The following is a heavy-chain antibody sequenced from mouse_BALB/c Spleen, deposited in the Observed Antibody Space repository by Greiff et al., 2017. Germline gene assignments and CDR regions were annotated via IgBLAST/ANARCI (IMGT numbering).Heavy chain of an antibody. Sequence: EVKLMESGGGLVKPGGSLKLSCAASGFAFSSYDMSWVRQTPEKRLEWVAYISSGGGSTYYPDTVKGRFTISRDNAKNTLYLQMSSLKSEDTAMYYCARLLYYAMDYGGQGTSVTVSS. V-gene: IGHV5-12-1*01. CDR1: GFAFSSYD. J-gene: IGHJ4*01. CDR2: ISSGGGST. CDR3: ARLLYYAMDY.